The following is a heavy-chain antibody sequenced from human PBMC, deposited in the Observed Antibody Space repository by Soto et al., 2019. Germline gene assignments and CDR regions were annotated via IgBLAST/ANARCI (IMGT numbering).Heavy chain of an antibody. CDR3: ETDNGQRAYSNSILDAFDI. J-gene: IGHJ3*02. V-gene: IGHV1-69*13. Sequence: SVKVSCKAAGGTFSSYAISWVRQAPGQGLEWMGGIIPIFSTPNYAQKFQGGVTITADESTSTAYMELSSLRSEDTAVYYCETDNGQRAYSNSILDAFDIWGQGTMVTI. CDR2: IIPIFSTP. CDR1: GGTFSSYA. D-gene: IGHD3-22*01.